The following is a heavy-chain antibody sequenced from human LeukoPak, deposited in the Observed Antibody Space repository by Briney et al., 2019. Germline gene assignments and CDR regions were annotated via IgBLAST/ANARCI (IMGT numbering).Heavy chain of an antibody. J-gene: IGHJ4*02. Sequence: PSETLSLTCTVSGGSISSYYWSWIRQPPGKGLEWIGYIYYSGSTNYNPSLKSRVTISVDTSKNQFSLKLSSVTAADTAVYYCARAGAAAGTPFDYWSQGTLVTVSS. V-gene: IGHV4-59*01. CDR1: GGSISSYY. CDR2: IYYSGST. D-gene: IGHD6-13*01. CDR3: ARAGAAAGTPFDY.